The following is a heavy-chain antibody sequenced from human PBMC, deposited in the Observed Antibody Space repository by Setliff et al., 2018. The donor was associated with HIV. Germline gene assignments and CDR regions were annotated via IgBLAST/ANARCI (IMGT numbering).Heavy chain of an antibody. J-gene: IGHJ6*03. D-gene: IGHD6-13*01. CDR1: GGSFTDIGGSFTDYY. CDR3: ARGATLLPGYSGRWEYFYMDV. V-gene: IGHV4-34*01. CDR2: INHSGST. Sequence: SETLSLTCAVFGGSFTDIGGSFTDYYWIWIRQPPGKGLEWIGEINHSGSTHYNPSLKSRFTISVDTSKNKFSLKVNSVTAADTAVYYCARGATLLPGYSGRWEYFYMDVWGKGTTVTVSS.